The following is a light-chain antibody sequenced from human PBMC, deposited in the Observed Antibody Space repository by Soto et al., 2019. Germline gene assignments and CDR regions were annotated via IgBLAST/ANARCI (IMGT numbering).Light chain of an antibody. CDR1: SSNIGAGYD. Sequence: QSVLTQPPSVSGAPGQRVTISCTGSSSNIGAGYDVHWYQQLPGTAPKLLIHGNSNRPSGVPDRFSGSKSGTSVSLAITGLQAEDEADYYCQSYDSSPSVVFGGGTKLTVL. J-gene: IGLJ2*01. CDR2: GNS. CDR3: QSYDSSPSVV. V-gene: IGLV1-40*01.